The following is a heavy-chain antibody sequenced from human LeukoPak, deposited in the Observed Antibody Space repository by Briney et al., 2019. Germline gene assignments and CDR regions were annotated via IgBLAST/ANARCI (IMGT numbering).Heavy chain of an antibody. V-gene: IGHV3-23*01. CDR2: ISGPGGDT. J-gene: IGHJ4*02. CDR1: GFIFTSYA. D-gene: IGHD6-6*01. Sequence: PGGSLRLSCATSGFIFTSYAMSWVRQAPGKGLEWVSAISGPGGDTYYADPVKGRFTISRDNAKNSLYLQMNSLRAEDTAVYYCARDLLPIAARDLFDYWGQGTLVTVSS. CDR3: ARDLLPIAARDLFDY.